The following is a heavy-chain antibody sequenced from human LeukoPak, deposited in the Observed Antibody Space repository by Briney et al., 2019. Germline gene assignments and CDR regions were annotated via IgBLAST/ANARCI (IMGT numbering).Heavy chain of an antibody. V-gene: IGHV4-39*07. J-gene: IGHJ3*02. Sequence: SETLSLTCTVSGGSISSSSYYWGWIRQPPGKGLEWIGSIYYSGSTYYNPSLKSRFTMSVDTSKNQFSLKLSSVTAADTAVYYCARAESIYDAFDIWGQGTMVTVSS. D-gene: IGHD6-6*01. CDR3: ARAESIYDAFDI. CDR2: IYYSGST. CDR1: GGSISSSSYY.